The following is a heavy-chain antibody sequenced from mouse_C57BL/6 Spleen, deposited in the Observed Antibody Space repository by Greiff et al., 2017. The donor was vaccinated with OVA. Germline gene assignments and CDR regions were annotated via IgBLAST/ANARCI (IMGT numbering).Heavy chain of an antibody. CDR1: GFTFSNYW. Sequence: EVQGVESGGGLVQPGGSMKLSCVASGFTFSNYWMNWVRQSPEKGLEWVAQIRLKSDNYATHYAESVKGRFTISRDDSKSSVYLQMNNLRAEDTGIYYCTYRYFDVWGTGTTVTVSS. CDR2: IRLKSDNYAT. CDR3: TYRYFDV. J-gene: IGHJ1*03. V-gene: IGHV6-3*01.